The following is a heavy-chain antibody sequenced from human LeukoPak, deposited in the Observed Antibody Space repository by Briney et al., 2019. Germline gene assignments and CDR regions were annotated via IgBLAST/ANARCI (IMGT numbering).Heavy chain of an antibody. CDR1: GYTFTSCG. J-gene: IGHJ3*02. D-gene: IGHD6-13*01. CDR2: ISAYNGNT. CDR3: ARGWGIAAAEPDAFDI. V-gene: IGHV1-18*01. Sequence: GASVKVSCKASGYTFTSCGISWVRQAPGQGLEWMGWISAYNGNTNYAQKLQGRVTMTTDTSTSTAYMELRSLRSDDTAVYYCARGWGIAAAEPDAFDIWGQGTMVTVSS.